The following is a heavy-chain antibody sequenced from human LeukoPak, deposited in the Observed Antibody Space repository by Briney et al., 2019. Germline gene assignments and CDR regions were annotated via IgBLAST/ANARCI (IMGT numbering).Heavy chain of an antibody. Sequence: SETLSLTCTVSGYSISSGYYWSWIRQPPGKGLEWIGEINHSGSTNYNPSLKSRVTISVGTSKNQFSLKLSSVTAADTAVYYCASVRKGYCSSTSCYAKGYYYYYMDVWGKGTTVTISS. CDR3: ASVRKGYCSSTSCYAKGYYYYYMDV. V-gene: IGHV4-38-2*02. D-gene: IGHD2-2*01. CDR2: INHSGST. J-gene: IGHJ6*03. CDR1: GYSISSGYY.